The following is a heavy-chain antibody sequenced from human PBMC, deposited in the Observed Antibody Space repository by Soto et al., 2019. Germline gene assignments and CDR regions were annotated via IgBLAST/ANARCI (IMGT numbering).Heavy chain of an antibody. D-gene: IGHD1-26*01. CDR3: ARWGARAIDY. V-gene: IGHV4-59*01. CDR1: GGSISGYY. CDR2: IDYSGST. J-gene: IGHJ4*02. Sequence: QVQLQESGPGLVKPSETLSLTCTVSGGSISGYYWSWIRQPPGKGLEWIGYIDYSGSTFYNPTRKSRLTVSVDTSTQQFSLRLSAVTAAETAVYFCARWGARAIDYWGQGTLVTVSS.